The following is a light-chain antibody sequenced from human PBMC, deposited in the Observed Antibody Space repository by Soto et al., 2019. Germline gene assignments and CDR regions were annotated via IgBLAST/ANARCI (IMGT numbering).Light chain of an antibody. Sequence: QSVLTQPASVSGSPGQSITISCTGTSSDVGGYNYVSWSQQHPGKAPKLIIYEVSNRPSGVSNRFSGSKSGNTASLTISGLQAEDEADYYCSSYTTTDTYVFGTGTKLTVL. V-gene: IGLV2-14*01. CDR3: SSYTTTDTYV. CDR1: SSDVGGYNY. CDR2: EVS. J-gene: IGLJ1*01.